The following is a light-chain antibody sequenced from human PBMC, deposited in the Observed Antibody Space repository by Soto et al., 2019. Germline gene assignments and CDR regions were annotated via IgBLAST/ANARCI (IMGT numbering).Light chain of an antibody. J-gene: IGLJ2*01. CDR2: EVS. CDR1: SSDVGAYTY. CDR3: SSYTTSNTLV. V-gene: IGLV2-14*01. Sequence: QSALTQPASVSGSPGQSITISCTGTSSDVGAYTYVSWYQQHPGKAPKLMIFEVSDRPSGVSNRFSGSKSGNTASLTISGLQAEDEADYYCSSYTTSNTLVFGGGTKVPS.